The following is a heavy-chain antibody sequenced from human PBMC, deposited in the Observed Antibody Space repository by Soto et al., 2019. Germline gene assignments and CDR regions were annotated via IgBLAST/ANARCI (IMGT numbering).Heavy chain of an antibody. CDR2: TYYRSKWYN. CDR1: GDSVSSNSAA. V-gene: IGHV6-1*01. D-gene: IGHD3-3*01. J-gene: IGHJ5*02. CDR3: ARDQLELRFWSNWFDP. Sequence: PSPTLSLTCAISGDSVSSNSAAWNWIRQSPSRGLEWLGRTYYRSKWYNDYAVSVKSRITINPDTSKNQFSLQLNSVTPEDTAVYYCARDQLELRFWSNWFDPWGQGTLVTVSS.